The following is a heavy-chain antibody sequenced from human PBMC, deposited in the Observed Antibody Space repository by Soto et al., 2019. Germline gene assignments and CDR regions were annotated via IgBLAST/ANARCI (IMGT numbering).Heavy chain of an antibody. CDR1: GFTFSSYS. D-gene: IGHD2-15*01. V-gene: IGHV3-48*02. J-gene: IGHJ6*02. Sequence: QLVESGGGLVKPGGSLRLSCAASGFTFSSYSMNWVRQAPGKGLEGLSYISNSRSTIYYADSVKGRFTISRDNAKNSLYLQMNSLRDEDTAVYYCARDVYCSGGSCYSPEYYNYYGMDVWGQGTTVTVSS. CDR3: ARDVYCSGGSCYSPEYYNYYGMDV. CDR2: ISNSRSTI.